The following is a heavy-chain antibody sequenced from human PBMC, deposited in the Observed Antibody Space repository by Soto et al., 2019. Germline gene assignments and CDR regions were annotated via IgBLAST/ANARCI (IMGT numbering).Heavy chain of an antibody. Sequence: SETLSLTCAVYGGSFSGYYWSWIRQPPGKGLEWIGEINHSGSTNYNPSLKSRVTISVDTSKNQFSLKLSSVTAADTAVYYCARTVGQQLEGFYFDYWGQGTLVTVSS. CDR1: GGSFSGYY. D-gene: IGHD6-13*01. CDR2: INHSGST. CDR3: ARTVGQQLEGFYFDY. V-gene: IGHV4-34*01. J-gene: IGHJ4*02.